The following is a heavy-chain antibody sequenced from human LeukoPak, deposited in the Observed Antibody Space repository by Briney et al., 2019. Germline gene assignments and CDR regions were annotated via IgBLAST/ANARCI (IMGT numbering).Heavy chain of an antibody. V-gene: IGHV4-61*02. CDR1: GDAIRSSSYF. Sequence: SETLSLTCTVSGDAIRSSSYFWSWIRQPAGKGLEWIGRIYSSGSTDYNPSLKSRVTISVDTSKNQFSLNLSSVTAGGTAVYYCARWRGAAFDFWGQGTMATVSS. J-gene: IGHJ3*01. CDR2: IYSSGST. CDR3: ARWRGAAFDF. D-gene: IGHD3-16*01.